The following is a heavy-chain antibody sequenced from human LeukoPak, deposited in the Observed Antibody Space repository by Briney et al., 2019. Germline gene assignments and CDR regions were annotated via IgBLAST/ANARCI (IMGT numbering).Heavy chain of an antibody. CDR1: GYTFTGYY. J-gene: IGHJ5*02. CDR2: INPNSGGT. D-gene: IGHD5-18*01. Sequence: ASVKVSCKASGYTFTGYYMHWVRQAPGQGLEWMGWINPNSGGTNYAQKFQGRVTMTRDTSISTAYMELSRLRSDDTAVYYCARDRVVGTAILAWFDTWGQGTLGTVSS. CDR3: ARDRVVGTAILAWFDT. V-gene: IGHV1-2*02.